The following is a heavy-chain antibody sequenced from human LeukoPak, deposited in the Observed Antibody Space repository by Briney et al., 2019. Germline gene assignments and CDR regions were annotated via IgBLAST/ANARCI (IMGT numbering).Heavy chain of an antibody. CDR3: AKATSSWHEFDY. Sequence: GGSLRLSCAASGFTFSSYAMSWVRQAPGKGLEWVSAISGSGGSTYYADSVKGRFTISRDNSKNSLYLQMNSLRAEDTALYYCAKATSSWHEFDYWGQGTLVTVSS. CDR1: GFTFSSYA. J-gene: IGHJ4*02. V-gene: IGHV3-23*01. CDR2: ISGSGGST. D-gene: IGHD6-13*01.